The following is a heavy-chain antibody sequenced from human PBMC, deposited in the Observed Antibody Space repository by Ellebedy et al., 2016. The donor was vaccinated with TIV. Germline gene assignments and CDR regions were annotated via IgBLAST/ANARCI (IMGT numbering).Heavy chain of an antibody. Sequence: SETLSLTXTVSGGSISSGGYYWSWIRQHPGKGLEWIGYIYYSGSTYYNPSLKSRVTISVDTSKNQFSLKLSSVTAADTAVYYCARGEPKYSYGHPGYFDLWGRGTLVTVSS. J-gene: IGHJ2*01. CDR2: IYYSGST. CDR3: ARGEPKYSYGHPGYFDL. D-gene: IGHD5-18*01. CDR1: GGSISSGGYY. V-gene: IGHV4-31*03.